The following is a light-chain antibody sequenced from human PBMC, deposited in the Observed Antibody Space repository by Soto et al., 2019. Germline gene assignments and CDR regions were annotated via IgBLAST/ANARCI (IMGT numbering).Light chain of an antibody. V-gene: IGKV1-39*01. CDR1: QSISSY. Sequence: DIQMTQSPSSLSASVGDRVTITCRASQSISSYLNWYQHKPGKAPKLLIYAASSLQSGVQSRFSGSGSGTDFTLTISSLQPEDFATNYCQQTYSTPLTFGPGTKVDIK. CDR2: AAS. CDR3: QQTYSTPLT. J-gene: IGKJ3*01.